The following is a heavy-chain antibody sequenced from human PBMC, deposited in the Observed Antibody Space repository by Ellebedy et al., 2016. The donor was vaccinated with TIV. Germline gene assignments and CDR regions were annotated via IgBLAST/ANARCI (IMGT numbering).Heavy chain of an antibody. V-gene: IGHV5-51*01. D-gene: IGHD3-22*01. CDR2: IYPADSDT. CDR3: ARQGTYYDTSGPPYYFDY. J-gene: IGHJ4*02. Sequence: GESLKISCKGSGYSFNIYWIGWVRQMPGKGLEWMGVIYPADSDTRYSTSFQGQVTISADKSISTAYLQWSSLKASDTAVYYCARQGTYYDTSGPPYYFDYWGQGTQVTVSS. CDR1: GYSFNIYW.